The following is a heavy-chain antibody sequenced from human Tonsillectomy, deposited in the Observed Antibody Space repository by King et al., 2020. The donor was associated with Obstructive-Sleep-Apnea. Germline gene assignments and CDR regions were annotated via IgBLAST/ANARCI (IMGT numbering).Heavy chain of an antibody. J-gene: IGHJ4*02. CDR1: GLTFNTYG. D-gene: IGHD1-20*01. Sequence: VQLVESGGGVVQPGRSLRLSCAASGLTFNTYGMHWVRQAPGKGLEWVAVIWHDGSEKYYADPVKGRFTISRDNSKNTLYLQMKSLRAEDTAVYYCASQKYSPNWYAVDYWGQGTLVTVSS. CDR2: IWHDGSEK. CDR3: ASQKYSPNWYAVDY. V-gene: IGHV3-33*01.